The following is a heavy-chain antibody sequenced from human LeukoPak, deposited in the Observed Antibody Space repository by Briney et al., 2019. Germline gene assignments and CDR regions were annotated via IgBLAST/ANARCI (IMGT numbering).Heavy chain of an antibody. CDR3: ARHYTTVTNSYFDY. V-gene: IGHV5-10-1*01. D-gene: IGHD4-11*01. CDR1: GYSFTSYW. J-gene: IGHJ4*02. CDR2: IDPSDSYT. Sequence: GESLKISCKGSGYSFTSYWISWVRQMPGKGLEWMGRIDPSDSYTDYSPSFQGHVTISADKSISTAYLQWSSLKASDTAMYYCARHYTTVTNSYFDYWGQGTLVTVSS.